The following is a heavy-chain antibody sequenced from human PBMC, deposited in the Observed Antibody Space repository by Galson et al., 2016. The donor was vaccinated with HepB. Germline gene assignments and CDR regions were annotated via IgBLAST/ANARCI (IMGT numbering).Heavy chain of an antibody. CDR2: ISPYYGNT. Sequence: SVKVSCKASGFTFTKYGITWIRQAPGQGPEWMGWISPYYGNTHYAQKFQGRVAMTTDTSTDTAYMELRSLRSDDTAVYFCARTPNYGDYVGFWGCYFDYWGQGTLVTVSS. V-gene: IGHV1-18*01. CDR3: ARTPNYGDYVGFWGCYFDY. J-gene: IGHJ4*02. CDR1: GFTFTKYG. D-gene: IGHD4-23*01.